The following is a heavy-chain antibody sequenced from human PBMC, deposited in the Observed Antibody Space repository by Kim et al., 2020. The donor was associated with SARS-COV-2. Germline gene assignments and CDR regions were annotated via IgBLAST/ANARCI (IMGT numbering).Heavy chain of an antibody. Sequence: GGSLRLSCAASGFTFSRRAMSWVRQTPGKGLEWISSVNNGGNAYYSDSLVSGFTVFCDVTMDTPYLQIISLTAADTALFYCAKVPQIHGSPTFYSWG. J-gene: IGHJ5*01. V-gene: IGHV3-23*01. CDR2: VNNGGNA. CDR3: AKVPQIHGSPTFYS. CDR1: GFTFSRRA. D-gene: IGHD3-10*01.